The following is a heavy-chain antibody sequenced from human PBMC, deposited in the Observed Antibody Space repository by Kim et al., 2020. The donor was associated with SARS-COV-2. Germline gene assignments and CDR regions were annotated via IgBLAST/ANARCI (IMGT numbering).Heavy chain of an antibody. D-gene: IGHD3-10*01. J-gene: IGHJ4*02. Sequence: GSENDSVDAVKGRFTISRDSAKNSLYWQMNRVRAEDTAVYYCAKGRGLEKWGQGALVAVSS. CDR3: AKGRGLEK. V-gene: IGHV3-7*01. CDR2: GSEN.